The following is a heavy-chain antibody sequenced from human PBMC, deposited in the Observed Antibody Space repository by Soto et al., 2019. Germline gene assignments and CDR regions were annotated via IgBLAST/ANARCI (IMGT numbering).Heavy chain of an antibody. CDR2: IDWDDDK. J-gene: IGHJ4*02. Sequence: SGPTLVNPTQTLTLTCTFSGFSLSTSGMCVSWIRQPPGKALEWLARIDWDDDKYYSTSLKTRLTISKDTSKNQVVLTMTNMDPVDTATYYCARGIAPAGGCHLFDYWGQGTLVTVSS. D-gene: IGHD6-13*01. CDR3: ARGIAPAGGCHLFDY. V-gene: IGHV2-70*11. CDR1: GFSLSTSGMC.